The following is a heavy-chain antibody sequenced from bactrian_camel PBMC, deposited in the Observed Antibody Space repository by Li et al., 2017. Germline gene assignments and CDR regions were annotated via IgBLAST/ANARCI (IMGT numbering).Heavy chain of an antibody. V-gene: IGHV3S54*01. CDR2: FATGGVSP. CDR1: GDVVSNYC. CDR3: YLDTPDCYLSAPAYTY. J-gene: IGHJ4*01. Sequence: QVQLVESGGGSVQAGGSLRLSCAASGDVVSNYCMGWWRQVPGKERERVAAFATGGVSPYYADSVWGRFTISRDNAKNTMYLEMNSLKPEDTGEYHCYLDTPDCYLSAPAYTYSGQGTQVTVS. D-gene: IGHD2*01.